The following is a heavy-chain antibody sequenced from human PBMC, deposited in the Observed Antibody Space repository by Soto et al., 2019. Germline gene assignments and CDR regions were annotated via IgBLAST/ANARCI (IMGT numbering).Heavy chain of an antibody. V-gene: IGHV6-1*01. CDR2: TYYRSKWYN. J-gene: IGHJ5*02. CDR1: GDSVSSNSAA. Sequence: SQTLSLTCVISGDSVSSNSAAWNWIRQSPSRGLEWLGRTYYRSKWYNDYAVSVKSRITINPDTSKNKFSLQLNSEAPEDTAVYYCARDDSSGYYEGYNWFDPWGQGTLVTVSS. D-gene: IGHD3-22*01. CDR3: ARDDSSGYYEGYNWFDP.